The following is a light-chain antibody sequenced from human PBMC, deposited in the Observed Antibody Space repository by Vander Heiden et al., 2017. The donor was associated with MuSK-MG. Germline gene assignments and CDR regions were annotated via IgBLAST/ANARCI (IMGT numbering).Light chain of an antibody. V-gene: IGLV2-14*01. CDR2: DVS. Sequence: QSALTQPASVSGSPGQSITISCTGTSSDVGGYNYVSWYQQHPGKAPKLMIYDVSNRPSGVSNRFYGSKSGNTASLTISGLQAEDEADYYCSSYTSSSTLYVFGTGTKVTVL. J-gene: IGLJ1*01. CDR1: SSDVGGYNY. CDR3: SSYTSSSTLYV.